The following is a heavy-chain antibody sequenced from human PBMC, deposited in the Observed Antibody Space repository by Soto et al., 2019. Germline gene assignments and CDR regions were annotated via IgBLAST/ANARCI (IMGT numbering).Heavy chain of an antibody. CDR3: TTATKLNAGGQVSGAFDV. CDR1: GFTFTSAW. J-gene: IGHJ3*01. CDR2: IVSRSDGGAI. V-gene: IGHV3-15*07. Sequence: EVQLVESGGGFVKPGGSLRLSCAASGFTFTSAWMNWVRQAPGKGLEWVARIVSRSDGGAIDYAAPVRGRFTISRDDSKNTLYLQMNSLKVEDTGIYFCTTATKLNAGGQVSGAFDVWGQGTMVIASS. D-gene: IGHD6-25*01.